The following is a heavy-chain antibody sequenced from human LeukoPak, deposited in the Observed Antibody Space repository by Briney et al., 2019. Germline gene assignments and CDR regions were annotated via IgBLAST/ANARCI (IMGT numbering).Heavy chain of an antibody. Sequence: SETLSLTCAVYGGSFSGYYWSWIRQPPGKGLEWIGEVNHSGNTNYNPSLQSRVTISVDTTTTQFSLKLSSVTAADTAVYYCARGGIAARPYYYYYMDVWGKGTTVTVSS. CDR3: ARGGIAARPYYYYYMDV. CDR1: GGSFSGYY. CDR2: VNHSGNT. V-gene: IGHV4-34*01. J-gene: IGHJ6*03. D-gene: IGHD6-6*01.